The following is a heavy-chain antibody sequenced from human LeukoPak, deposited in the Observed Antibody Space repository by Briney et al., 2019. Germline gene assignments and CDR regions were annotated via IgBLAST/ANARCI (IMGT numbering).Heavy chain of an antibody. CDR1: GFTFSRFW. J-gene: IGHJ4*02. CDR3: APYSSSWLAFDC. V-gene: IGHV3-74*03. CDR2: INTDGTST. Sequence: GGSLRLSCAASGFTFSRFWMHWVRQAPGKGLVWVSGINTDGTSTAYADSVKGRFSISRDNAKNRLYLQMNNLRGEDTAVYYCAPYSSSWLAFDCWGQEAQVIVSS. D-gene: IGHD2-2*01.